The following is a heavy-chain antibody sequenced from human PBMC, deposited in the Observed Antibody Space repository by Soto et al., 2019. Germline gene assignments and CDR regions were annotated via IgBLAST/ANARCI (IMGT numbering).Heavy chain of an antibody. V-gene: IGHV3-11*01. CDR1: GFTFSDYY. Sequence: KPGGSLRLSCAVSGFTFSDYYMSWIRQAQGKGLEWLAYISSISSTIYYADSVKSRFTRPRNNAKNSMYTQKNSLRAEDTAVYYGASTAAYYYDSSGYPAFDYWRKGTPGHRLL. CDR3: ASTAAYYYDSSGYPAFDY. CDR2: ISSISSTI. J-gene: IGHJ4*02. D-gene: IGHD3-22*01.